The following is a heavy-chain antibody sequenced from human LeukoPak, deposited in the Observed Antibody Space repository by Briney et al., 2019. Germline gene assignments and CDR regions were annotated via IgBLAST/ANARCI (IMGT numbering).Heavy chain of an antibody. CDR1: GYSFTNYA. CDR2: IHPSTGNP. CDR3: ARAFQSLGGLSLPDY. Sequence: ASVKVSCKASGYSFTNYAMNWVRQAPGQGLEWMGWIHPSTGNPTYAQGFTGRFVFSLNTSVSTTYLQISSLKAEDTAVYFCARAFQSLGGLSLPDYWGQGTLLTVSS. D-gene: IGHD3-16*02. J-gene: IGHJ4*02. V-gene: IGHV7-4-1*02.